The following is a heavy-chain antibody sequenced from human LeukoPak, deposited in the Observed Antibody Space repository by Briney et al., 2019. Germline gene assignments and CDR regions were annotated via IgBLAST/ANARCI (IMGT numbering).Heavy chain of an antibody. CDR3: AKDSFIVVRGVGSDDGFAV. CDR1: GFSFATYG. V-gene: IGHV3-23*01. Sequence: GGSLRLSCAASGFSFATYGISWVRQAPGKGLEWVSVAGESIHTTHYADSVKGRFIISRDNSKNTVHLQMNSLRAEDTAVYYCAKDSFIVVRGVGSDDGFAVWGQGTMVTVSS. CDR2: AGESIHTT. D-gene: IGHD3-10*01. J-gene: IGHJ3*01.